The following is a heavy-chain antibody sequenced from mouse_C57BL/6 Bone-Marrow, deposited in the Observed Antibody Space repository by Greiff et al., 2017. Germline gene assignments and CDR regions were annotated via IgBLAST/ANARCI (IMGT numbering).Heavy chain of an antibody. CDR3: ANIYYGNYEVFAY. CDR1: GIDFSRYW. Sequence: EVQLQQSGGGLVQPGGSLKLSCAASGIDFSRYWMSWVRRAPGKGLEWIGEINPDSSTINYAPSLKDKFIISRDNAKNTLYLQMSKVRSEDTALYYCANIYYGNYEVFAYWGQGTLVTVSA. CDR2: INPDSSTI. J-gene: IGHJ3*01. V-gene: IGHV4-1*01. D-gene: IGHD2-1*01.